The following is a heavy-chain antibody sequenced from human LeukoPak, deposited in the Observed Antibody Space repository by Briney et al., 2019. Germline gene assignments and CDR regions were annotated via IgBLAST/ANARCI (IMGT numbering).Heavy chain of an antibody. V-gene: IGHV3-13*01. Sequence: QSGGSLRLSCAASGFTFSRYDMHWVRHATGKGLEWVSAIGTAGDTYYPGSVKGRFTISRENVKNSLFLQMNSLRVEDTAVYYCARSVGSSSAYWGQGTLVTVSS. D-gene: IGHD6-6*01. J-gene: IGHJ4*02. CDR3: ARSVGSSSAY. CDR1: GFTFSRYD. CDR2: IGTAGDT.